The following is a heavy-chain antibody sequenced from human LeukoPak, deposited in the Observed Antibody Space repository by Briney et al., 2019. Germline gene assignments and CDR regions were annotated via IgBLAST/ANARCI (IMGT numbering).Heavy chain of an antibody. CDR3: AELGITMIGGV. CDR1: GFPFSSDW. Sequence: GGSLRLACAASGFPFSSDWMSSVRQAPGKGLQLVANIHPDGGDKSYADSVKGRFTVSRDNAKNSMYLQMNSLRAEGTAVYYCAELGITMIGGVWGKGTTVTISS. D-gene: IGHD3-10*02. V-gene: IGHV3-7*01. CDR2: IHPDGGDK. J-gene: IGHJ6*04.